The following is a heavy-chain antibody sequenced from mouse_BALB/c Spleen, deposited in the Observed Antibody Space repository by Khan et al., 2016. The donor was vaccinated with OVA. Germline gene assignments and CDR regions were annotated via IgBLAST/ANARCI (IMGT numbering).Heavy chain of an antibody. CDR3: ARLGNS. D-gene: IGHD2-1*01. CDR1: GFTFSSYG. Sequence: EVEPVESGGDLVKPGGSLKLSCAASGFTFSSYGMSWVRQTPDKRLEWVATTTSGGSYTYYPDSVKGRFTISRDNAKNTLYLQMTSLKSEDTAMYYCARLGNSWGQGTLVTVSA. J-gene: IGHJ3*01. CDR2: TTSGGSYT. V-gene: IGHV5-6*01.